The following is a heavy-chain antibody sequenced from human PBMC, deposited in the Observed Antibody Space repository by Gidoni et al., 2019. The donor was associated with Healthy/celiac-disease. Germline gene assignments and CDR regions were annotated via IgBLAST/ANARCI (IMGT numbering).Heavy chain of an antibody. CDR3: ASNRRYYYYYMDV. CDR2: IYYSGST. V-gene: IGHV4-59*01. J-gene: IGHJ6*03. CDR1: GGSISSYY. Sequence: QVQLQESGPGLVKPSETLSLTCPVSGGSISSYYWSWIRQPPGKGLEWIGYIYYSGSTNYNPSLKSRVTISVDTSKNQFSLKLSSVTAADTAVYYCASNRRYYYYYMDVWGKGTTVTASS.